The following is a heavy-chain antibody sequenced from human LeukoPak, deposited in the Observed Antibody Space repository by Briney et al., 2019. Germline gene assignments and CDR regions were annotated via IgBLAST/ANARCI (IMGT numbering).Heavy chain of an antibody. D-gene: IGHD6-19*01. CDR2: IYYSGST. Sequence: SGTLSLTCTVSGGSISSSSYYWGWIRQPPGKGLEWIGSIYYSGSTYYNPSLKSRVTISVDTSKNQFSLKLSSVTAADTAVYYCARHYSSGWSDYWGQGTLVTVSS. CDR3: ARHYSSGWSDY. J-gene: IGHJ4*02. V-gene: IGHV4-39*01. CDR1: GGSISSSSYY.